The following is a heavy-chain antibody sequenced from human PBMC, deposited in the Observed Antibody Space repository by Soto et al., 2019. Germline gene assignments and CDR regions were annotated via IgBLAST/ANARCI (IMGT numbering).Heavy chain of an antibody. Sequence: EAQLVESGGGRFRPGGSLSPSCAAFESTFIIITINGVRQPPGKGRGWVSSISRGSTYISYADSVKGRFIISRDNAKNSLYLQMISLGVEDTAVYYCARDRTNGLYSNDAFDIWGQGTMVTVSS. CDR3: ARDRTNGLYSNDAFDI. CDR1: ESTFIIIT. J-gene: IGHJ3*02. V-gene: IGHV3-21*06. CDR2: ISRGSTYI. D-gene: IGHD4-4*01.